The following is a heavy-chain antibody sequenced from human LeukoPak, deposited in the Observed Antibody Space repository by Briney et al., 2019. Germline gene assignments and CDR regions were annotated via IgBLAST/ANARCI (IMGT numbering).Heavy chain of an antibody. CDR3: ARDLGKNYYDSSGSDY. D-gene: IGHD3-22*01. V-gene: IGHV3-23*01. Sequence: GGSLRLSCAASGFTFSSYAMSWVRQAPGKGLEWVSGISGSGGSTYYADSVKGRFTISRDNSKNTLYLQMNSLRAEDTAVYYCARDLGKNYYDSSGSDYWGQGALVTVSS. J-gene: IGHJ4*02. CDR1: GFTFSSYA. CDR2: ISGSGGST.